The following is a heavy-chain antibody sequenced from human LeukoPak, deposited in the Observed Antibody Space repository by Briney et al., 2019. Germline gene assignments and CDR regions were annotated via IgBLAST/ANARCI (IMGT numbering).Heavy chain of an antibody. D-gene: IGHD3-10*01. Sequence: ASVKVSCKXSRSTFSSYDINWVRQATGQGLEWMGRMNPNSGDTGYTPRFQGRVSMTRDTSISTAYMELSSLRAEDTAVYYCARGPYGMGSHFDFWGQGTLVTVSS. V-gene: IGHV1-8*01. CDR2: MNPNSGDT. J-gene: IGHJ4*02. CDR3: ARGPYGMGSHFDF. CDR1: RSTFSSYD.